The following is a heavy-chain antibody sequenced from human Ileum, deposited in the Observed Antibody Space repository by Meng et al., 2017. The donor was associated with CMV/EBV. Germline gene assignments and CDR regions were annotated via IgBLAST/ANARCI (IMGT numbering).Heavy chain of an antibody. CDR3: VRDPDIVIEPGAAGEFEY. D-gene: IGHD2-2*01. V-gene: IGHV3-30*04. Sequence: GGSLRLSCVASGFTFRSYTMHWVRQAPGKGLEWVAVISYDGGDKYYVDSVKGRFTISRDNSKDTLYLQMNRLRGDDTAVYYCVRDPDIVIEPGAAGEFEYWGQGTLVTVSS. CDR1: GFTFRSYT. CDR2: ISYDGGDK. J-gene: IGHJ4*02.